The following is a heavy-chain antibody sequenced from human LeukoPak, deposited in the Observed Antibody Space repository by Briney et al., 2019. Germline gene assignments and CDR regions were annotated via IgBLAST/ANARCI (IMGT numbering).Heavy chain of an antibody. CDR2: LYNGGTT. D-gene: IGHD3/OR15-3a*01. V-gene: IGHV3-53*01. CDR1: GFTVSSYY. J-gene: IGHJ4*02. CDR3: AREPGTDYRKYYFDY. Sequence: PGGSLRLSCAASGFTVSSYYMSWVRQAPDMGLEWVSVLYNGGTTYYADSVKGRFTISRDNSKNTVYLQMDSLRGEDTAVYYCAREPGTDYRKYYFDYWGQGTLVTVSS.